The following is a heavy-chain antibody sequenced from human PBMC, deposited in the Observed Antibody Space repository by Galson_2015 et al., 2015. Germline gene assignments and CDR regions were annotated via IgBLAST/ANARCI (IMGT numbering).Heavy chain of an antibody. CDR1: GVSLSSSGMR. V-gene: IGHV2-70*04. Sequence: LALVKPTQTLTLTCTFSGVSLSSSGMRVSWIRQPPGKALEWHTRSDWDDDKFYSTSLKTRVTISKDTSKNQVVLTMTNMEPVDTATYYCAHDYGDSYFDYWGQGTLVTVSS. D-gene: IGHD4-17*01. CDR2: SDWDDDK. CDR3: AHDYGDSYFDY. J-gene: IGHJ4*02.